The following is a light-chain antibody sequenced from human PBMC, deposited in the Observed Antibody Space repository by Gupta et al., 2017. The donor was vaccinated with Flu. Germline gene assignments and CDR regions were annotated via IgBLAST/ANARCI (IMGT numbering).Light chain of an antibody. CDR2: AND. CDR1: TPNLGNNP. CDR3: TSWDGSLDGLV. Sequence: QSVLTQPPSVSGILGQGVTISCSGSTPNLGNNPVNWFQQLPGTAPKLLIYANDQRPSGVPDRFSGSKSGTSASLAISGLQSEEEADYYCTSWDGSLDGLVFGAGTKLTGL. V-gene: IGLV1-44*01. J-gene: IGLJ1*01.